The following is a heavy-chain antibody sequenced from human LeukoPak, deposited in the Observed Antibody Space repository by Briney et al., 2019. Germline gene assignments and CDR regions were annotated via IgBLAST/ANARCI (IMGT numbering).Heavy chain of an antibody. CDR2: ICYSGST. CDR1: GGSISSSSYC. D-gene: IGHD2-15*01. J-gene: IGHJ4*02. CDR3: ARSVYIVVEYYFDC. Sequence: SETLSLTCTVSGGSISSSSYCWGWIRQPPGKGLEWIGTICYSGSTFYNPSLKSRVTISVDTSKNQFSLRLSSVTAADTAVYYCARSVYIVVEYYFDCWGQGAGVSVSS. V-gene: IGHV4-39*01.